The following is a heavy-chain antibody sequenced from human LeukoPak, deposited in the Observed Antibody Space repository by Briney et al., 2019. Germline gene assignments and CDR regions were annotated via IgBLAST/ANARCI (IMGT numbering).Heavy chain of an antibody. Sequence: RTSETLSLTCTVSGGSISSGSYYWSWIRQPAGKGLEWIGRIYTSGSTNYNPSLKSRVTISVDTSKNQFSLKLSSVTAADTAVYYCAREAYYYGSGSYYPFCLDYWGQGTLVTVSS. J-gene: IGHJ4*02. CDR3: AREAYYYGSGSYYPFCLDY. V-gene: IGHV4-61*02. D-gene: IGHD3-10*01. CDR1: GGSISSGSYY. CDR2: IYTSGST.